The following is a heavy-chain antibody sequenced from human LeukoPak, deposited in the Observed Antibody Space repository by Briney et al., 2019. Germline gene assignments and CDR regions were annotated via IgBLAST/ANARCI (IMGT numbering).Heavy chain of an antibody. CDR1: GDSISTYF. J-gene: IGHJ4*02. CDR3: ARHSREASIYYPALFDY. Sequence: PSETLSLTCAVSGDSISTYFWSWLRLPPGKGLEWIGYVSYSGITNYSPSLKGRVTISLDTSRNQFSLILGSVTAADTAVYYCARHSREASIYYPALFDYWGQGALVTVSS. D-gene: IGHD3-22*01. CDR2: VSYSGIT. V-gene: IGHV4-59*08.